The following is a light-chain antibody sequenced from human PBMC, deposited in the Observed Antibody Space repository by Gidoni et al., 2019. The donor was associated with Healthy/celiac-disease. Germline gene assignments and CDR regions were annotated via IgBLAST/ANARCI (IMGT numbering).Light chain of an antibody. J-gene: IGKJ4*01. CDR1: QDISNY. V-gene: IGKV1-33*01. CDR3: QQYDNLPLT. Sequence: QMTQSPSSLSASVGDRVTITCQASQDISNYLNWYQQKPGKAPKLLIYDASNLETGVPSRFSGSGSGTDFTFTISSLQPEDIATYYCQQYDNLPLTFXGXTKVEIK. CDR2: DAS.